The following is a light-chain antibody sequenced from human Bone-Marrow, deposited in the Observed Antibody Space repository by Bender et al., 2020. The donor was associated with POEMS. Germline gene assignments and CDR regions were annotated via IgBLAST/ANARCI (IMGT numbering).Light chain of an antibody. V-gene: IGLV2-8*01. CDR2: DVI. CDR1: SSDIGGYNY. J-gene: IGLJ3*02. Sequence: QSALTQPPSASGSPGQSVTISCTGTSSDIGGYNYVSWYQHHPGKAPQLMIYDVIKRPSGVPARFSGSKSGNTASLTVSGLQAEDEADYYCSTWDDRLNAWLFGGGTKLTVL. CDR3: STWDDRLNAWL.